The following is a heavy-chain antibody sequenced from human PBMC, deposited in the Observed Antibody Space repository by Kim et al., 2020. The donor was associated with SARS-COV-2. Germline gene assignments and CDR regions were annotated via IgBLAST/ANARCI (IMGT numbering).Heavy chain of an antibody. D-gene: IGHD3-10*01. V-gene: IGHV1-18*04. CDR1: GYTFTSYG. CDR2: ISAYNGNT. CDR3: ARAPSTYGSGSYFIWYFDL. Sequence: ASVKVSCKASGYTFTSYGISWVRQAPGQGLEWMGWISAYNGNTNYAQKLQGRVTMTTDTSTSTAYMELRSLRSDDTAVYYCARAPSTYGSGSYFIWYFDLWGRGTLVTVSS. J-gene: IGHJ2*01.